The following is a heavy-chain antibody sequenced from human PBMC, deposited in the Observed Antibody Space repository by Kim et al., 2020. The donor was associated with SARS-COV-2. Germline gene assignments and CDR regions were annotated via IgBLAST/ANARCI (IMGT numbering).Heavy chain of an antibody. CDR3: ARDNLDWSYDF. J-gene: IGHJ4*02. D-gene: IGHD3-9*01. CDR2: NT. V-gene: IGHV1-3*01. Sequence: NTKDSQKFQGSVTNTRDTTANTAYLELSSLRSEDTAVYYCARDNLDWSYDFWGKGTLVTVSS.